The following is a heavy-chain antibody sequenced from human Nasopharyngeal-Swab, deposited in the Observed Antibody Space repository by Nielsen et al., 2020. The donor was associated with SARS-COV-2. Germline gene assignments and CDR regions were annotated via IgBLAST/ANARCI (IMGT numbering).Heavy chain of an antibody. Sequence: GESLKISCAASGFTFSNYWMHWVRQAPGKGLVWVSRINNDGSSTTDADSVKGRFTISRDNAKNTVYLQMNSLRADDTAVYYCAISIPQNSCMNVWGQGTTVTVSS. J-gene: IGHJ6*02. CDR3: AISIPQNSCMNV. V-gene: IGHV3-74*03. CDR2: INNDGSST. D-gene: IGHD1-7*01. CDR1: GFTFSNYW.